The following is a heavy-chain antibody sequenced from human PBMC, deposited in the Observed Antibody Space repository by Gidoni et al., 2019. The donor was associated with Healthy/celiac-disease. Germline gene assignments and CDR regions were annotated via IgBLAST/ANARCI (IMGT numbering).Heavy chain of an antibody. D-gene: IGHD4-4*01. Sequence: QVQLVQSGAEVKKPGSSVKVSCKASGGTFSSYAISWVRQAPGQGLEWMGGIIPIFGTANYAQKFQGRVTITADESTSTAYMELSSLRSEDTAVYYCARDPSFSHSNYVPYNWFDPWGQGTLVTVSS. CDR1: GGTFSSYA. CDR2: IIPIFGTA. CDR3: ARDPSFSHSNYVPYNWFDP. J-gene: IGHJ5*02. V-gene: IGHV1-69*01.